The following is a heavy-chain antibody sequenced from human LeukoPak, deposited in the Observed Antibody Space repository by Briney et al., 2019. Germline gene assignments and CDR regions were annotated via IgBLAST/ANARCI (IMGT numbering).Heavy chain of an antibody. J-gene: IGHJ3*01. CDR3: AREPPWGGNLNDAFDL. CDR2: ISYTGHT. CDR1: GGSISSSSDY. D-gene: IGHD3-16*02. V-gene: IGHV4-39*02. Sequence: SETLSLTCTVSGGSISSSSDYWGWIRQPPGKGLEWVASISYTGHTQYNPSLKSRVTISIDTSKHQFSLKMASVTAADTAVYFCAREPPWGGNLNDAFDLWGHGTMVTVSS.